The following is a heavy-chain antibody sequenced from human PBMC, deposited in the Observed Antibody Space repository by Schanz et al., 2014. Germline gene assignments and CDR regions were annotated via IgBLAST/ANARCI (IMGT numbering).Heavy chain of an antibody. CDR3: ARDGVDSAAGGNY. D-gene: IGHD6-13*01. CDR1: GYTFTSYD. CDR2: MNPNSGNP. V-gene: IGHV1-8*01. Sequence: QVQLIQSGAEVKKPGASVTVSCTASGYTFTSYDINWVRQAPGQGLEWLGWMNPNSGNPGFAQKFRGRVTMTRDTSTSTVYMELSSLRSEDTAVYYCARDGVDSAAGGNYWGQGTLVTVSS. J-gene: IGHJ4*02.